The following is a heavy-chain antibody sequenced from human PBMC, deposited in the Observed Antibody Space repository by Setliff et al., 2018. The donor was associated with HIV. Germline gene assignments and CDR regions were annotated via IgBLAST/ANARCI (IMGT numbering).Heavy chain of an antibody. CDR3: AGRAYGPLEH. J-gene: IGHJ4*02. V-gene: IGHV4-34*01. Sequence: PSETLSLTCAVYNASFSDYYRGWIRQAPGKGLEWIGEINQSGSTNYNSSLRSRVTMSINLSKNQFSLKLTSVTAADTAVYYCAGRAYGPLEHWGQGNQVTVSS. CDR2: INQSGST. CDR1: NASFSDYY. D-gene: IGHD4-17*01.